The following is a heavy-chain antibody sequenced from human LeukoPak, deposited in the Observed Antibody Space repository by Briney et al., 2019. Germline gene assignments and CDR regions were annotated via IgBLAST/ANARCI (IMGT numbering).Heavy chain of an antibody. J-gene: IGHJ6*03. Sequence: SATLSLTCAVYGGSFSGYYWSWIRQPPGKGLEWIGEVNHSGSTNYNPSLKSRVTISVDTSKNQFSLKLSSVTAADTAVYYCARFRKTYYYYYMDVWGKGTTVTVSS. CDR2: VNHSGST. CDR3: ARFRKTYYYYYMDV. CDR1: GGSFSGYY. V-gene: IGHV4-34*01.